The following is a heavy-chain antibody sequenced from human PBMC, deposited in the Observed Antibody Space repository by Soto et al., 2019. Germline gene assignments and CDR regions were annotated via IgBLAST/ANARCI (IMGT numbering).Heavy chain of an antibody. CDR2: ISGSGGST. J-gene: IGHJ6*02. Sequence: LRLSCAASGFTFSSYAMSWVRQAPGKGLEWVSAISGSGGSTYYADSVKGRFTISRDNSKNTLYLQMNSLRAEDTAVYYCAKDQGSGSYFDYYYGMDVWGQGTTVTVSS. V-gene: IGHV3-23*01. CDR1: GFTFSSYA. D-gene: IGHD3-10*01. CDR3: AKDQGSGSYFDYYYGMDV.